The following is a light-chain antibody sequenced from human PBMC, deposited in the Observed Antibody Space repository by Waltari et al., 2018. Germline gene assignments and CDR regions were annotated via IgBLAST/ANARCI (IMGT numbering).Light chain of an antibody. CDR1: QSISSW. CDR2: KAS. CDR3: QQYNSYSQDT. J-gene: IGKJ2*01. Sequence: DIQMTQSPSTLSASVGDRVTIPCRASQSISSWLAWYQQKPGKAPKLLIYKASSLESGVPARFSGSGSGTEFARTISSLQPDDFATYYCQQYNSYSQDTFGQGTKLEIK. V-gene: IGKV1-5*03.